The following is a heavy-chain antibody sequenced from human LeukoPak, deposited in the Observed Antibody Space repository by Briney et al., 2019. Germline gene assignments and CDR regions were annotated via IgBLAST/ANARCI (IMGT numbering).Heavy chain of an antibody. CDR1: GFTFSNYV. CDR3: ARGPPIEQWLTMMNFDY. CDR2: ISSADYT. Sequence: PGGSLRLSCAASGFTFSNYVMSWVRQAPGKGLEWVSGISSADYTFYTDSVKGRFTISRENSKNTLYLQMSSLRAEDTAVYYCARGPPIEQWLTMMNFDYWGQGTLVTVSS. V-gene: IGHV3-23*01. D-gene: IGHD6-19*01. J-gene: IGHJ4*02.